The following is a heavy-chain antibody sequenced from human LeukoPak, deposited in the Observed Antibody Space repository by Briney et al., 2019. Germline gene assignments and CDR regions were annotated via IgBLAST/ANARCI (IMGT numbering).Heavy chain of an antibody. CDR3: ARALGYCSSTSCALYFDY. D-gene: IGHD2-2*01. V-gene: IGHV3-23*01. CDR2: ISGSGGRT. Sequence: GGSLRLSCAASGFTFSTYAMSWVRQAPGKGLEWVSAISGSGGRTYYADSVKGRFTISRDNSKNTLYLQMNSLRAEDTAVYYCARALGYCSSTSCALYFDYWGQGTLVTVSS. J-gene: IGHJ4*02. CDR1: GFTFSTYA.